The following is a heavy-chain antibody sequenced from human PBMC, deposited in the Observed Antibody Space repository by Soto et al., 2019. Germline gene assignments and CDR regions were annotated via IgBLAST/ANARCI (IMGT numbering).Heavy chain of an antibody. CDR2: ISGSGGST. D-gene: IGHD3-3*01. CDR3: AKDSEDFWSGYYFPY. Sequence: GGSLRLSCAASGFTFSSYAMSWVRQAPGKGLEWVSAISGSGGSTYYADSVKGRFTISRDNSKNTLYLQMNSLRAEDTAVYYCAKDSEDFWSGYYFPYWGQGTLVTVSS. J-gene: IGHJ4*02. CDR1: GFTFSSYA. V-gene: IGHV3-23*01.